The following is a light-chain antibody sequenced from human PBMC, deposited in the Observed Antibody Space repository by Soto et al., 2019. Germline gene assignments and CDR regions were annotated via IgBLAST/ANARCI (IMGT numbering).Light chain of an antibody. CDR2: GAS. V-gene: IGKV3-20*01. CDR3: QQYGSSSWT. J-gene: IGKJ1*01. CDR1: QSVSSSY. Sequence: EIVLTQSPGTLSLSPGERATLSCRASQSVSSSYLAWYQHKPGQAPRLLIYGASGRATGIPDRFSGSGSGTDFTLTISRLEPEDFAVYYCQQYGSSSWTFGQGTKVHVK.